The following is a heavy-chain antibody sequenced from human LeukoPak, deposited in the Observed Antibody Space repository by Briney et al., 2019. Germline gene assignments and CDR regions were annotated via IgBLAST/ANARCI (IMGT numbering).Heavy chain of an antibody. Sequence: PSETLSLTCTVSGYSISSGYYWGWIRQPPGKGLEWIGIIYHSGSTYYNPSLKSRVTIAVETSKNQFSLKLSSVTAADKAVYYCARSCRILDIVATIRARLGGNGFDIWGQGTMVTVSS. D-gene: IGHD5-12*01. CDR3: ARSCRILDIVATIRARLGGNGFDI. J-gene: IGHJ3*02. CDR2: IYHSGST. CDR1: GYSISSGYY. V-gene: IGHV4-38-2*02.